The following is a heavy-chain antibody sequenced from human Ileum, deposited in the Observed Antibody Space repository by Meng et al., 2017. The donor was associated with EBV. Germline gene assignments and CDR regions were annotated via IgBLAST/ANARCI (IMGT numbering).Heavy chain of an antibody. CDR2: ISTYNGKT. CDR3: ARLVYCGGACYSALDY. J-gene: IGHJ4*02. CDR1: GYTFTTYG. V-gene: IGHV1-18*01. Sequence: QVQLVQSGSELKKPGASVEVSCKASGYTFTTYGITWVRQAPGQGLEWMGWISTYNGKTDYAQKLQGRVTMTTDTSTSTAYMELRSLKSDDTAVYYCARLVYCGGACYSALDYWGQGTLVTVSS. D-gene: IGHD2-21*02.